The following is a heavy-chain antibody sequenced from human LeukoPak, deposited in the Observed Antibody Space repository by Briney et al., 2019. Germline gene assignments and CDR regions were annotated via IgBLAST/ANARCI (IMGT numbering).Heavy chain of an antibody. CDR3: ARDAGYSSGWYSV. D-gene: IGHD6-19*01. CDR1: GFTFSSYA. CDR2: ISYDGSNK. J-gene: IGHJ4*02. Sequence: GGSLRLSCAASGFTFSSYAMHWVRQAPGKGLEWVAVISYDGSNKYYADSVKGRFTISRDNSKNTLYLQMNSLRAEDTAVYYCARDAGYSSGWYSVWGQGTLVTVSS. V-gene: IGHV3-30-3*01.